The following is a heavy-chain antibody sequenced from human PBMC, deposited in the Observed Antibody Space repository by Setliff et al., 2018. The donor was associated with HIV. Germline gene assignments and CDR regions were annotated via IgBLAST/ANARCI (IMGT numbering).Heavy chain of an antibody. D-gene: IGHD3-9*01. CDR2: INHSGST. J-gene: IGHJ4*02. CDR3: ARDFDLLTGYYAN. Sequence: SETLSLTCGVHGGSFSGSYWSWIRQPPGKGLEWIGEINHSGSTRYNPSLKSRVTISVDTSKNQFSLKLSSVTAADTAVYYCARDFDLLTGYYANWGQGTLVTVPQ. V-gene: IGHV4-34*01. CDR1: GGSFSGSY.